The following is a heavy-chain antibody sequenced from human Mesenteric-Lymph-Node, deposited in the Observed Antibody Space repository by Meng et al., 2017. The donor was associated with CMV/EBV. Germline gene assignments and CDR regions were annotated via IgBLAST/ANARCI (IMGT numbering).Heavy chain of an antibody. V-gene: IGHV1-8*01. Sequence: ASVKVSCKASGYTFSSYDINWVRQATGQGLEWMGWMNPNSGNTGYAQKFQGRVTMTTNTSTSTAYMELSSLRSEDTAVYYCARGGETIVVVPAAIVPYYYYGMGVWGQGTTVTVS. CDR2: MNPNSGNT. D-gene: IGHD2-2*02. J-gene: IGHJ6*02. CDR3: ARGGETIVVVPAAIVPYYYYGMGV. CDR1: GYTFSSYD.